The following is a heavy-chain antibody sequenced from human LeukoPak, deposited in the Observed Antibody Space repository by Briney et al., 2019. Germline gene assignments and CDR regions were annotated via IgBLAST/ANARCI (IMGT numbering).Heavy chain of an antibody. Sequence: SETLSLTCTVSGGSMSTYYWTWIRQPPGQGLEWIGFIYYTGSTNYNPSLKSRVTISVDTSKNQFSLKLSSVTAADTAVYYCAGMRITTPTVRTLDYWGQGTLVTVSS. J-gene: IGHJ4*02. CDR3: AGMRITTPTVRTLDY. D-gene: IGHD1-14*01. CDR2: IYYTGST. V-gene: IGHV4-59*01. CDR1: GGSMSTYY.